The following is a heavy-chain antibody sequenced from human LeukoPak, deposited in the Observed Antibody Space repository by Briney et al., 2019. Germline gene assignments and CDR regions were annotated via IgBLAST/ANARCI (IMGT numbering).Heavy chain of an antibody. CDR2: TSFDGSNQ. CDR1: GFTFSRYA. CDR3: ARGSVGTPSPFDF. Sequence: GGSLRLSCAASGFTFSRYALHWVRQTPGKGLEWVALTSFDGSNQYYADFVKGRFTISRDNSKNTLYLQMNSLRAEDTAVYYCARGSVGTPSPFDFWGQGTLVTVSS. V-gene: IGHV3-30-3*01. D-gene: IGHD2-15*01. J-gene: IGHJ4*02.